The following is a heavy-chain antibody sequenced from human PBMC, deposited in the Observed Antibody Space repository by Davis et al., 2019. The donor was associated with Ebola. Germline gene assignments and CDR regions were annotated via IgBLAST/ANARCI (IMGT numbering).Heavy chain of an antibody. J-gene: IGHJ4*02. Sequence: GESLKISCAASGFTFSSYAMHWVRQAPGKGLEWVAVISYDGSNKYYADSVKGRFTISRDNSKNTLYLQMNSLRAEDTAVYYCARDGSRDVGIDYWGQGTLVTVSS. V-gene: IGHV3-30-3*01. CDR1: GFTFSSYA. CDR2: ISYDGSNK. D-gene: IGHD1-26*01. CDR3: ARDGSRDVGIDY.